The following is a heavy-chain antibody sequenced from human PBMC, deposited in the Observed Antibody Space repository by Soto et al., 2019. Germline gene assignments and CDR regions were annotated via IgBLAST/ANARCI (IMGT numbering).Heavy chain of an antibody. D-gene: IGHD3-9*01. CDR1: GGSLSSFY. J-gene: IGHJ5*02. CDR2: IYHSGST. V-gene: IGHV4-59*01. CDR3: ARGWGGPYYFDT. Sequence: SETLSLTCTVSGGSLSSFYWVWIRQTPGKELEWIGQIYHSGSTIYNPSLESRVTILVDSSKNHVSLDLTSLTAADTAVYYCARGWGGPYYFDTWGQGALVTAPQ.